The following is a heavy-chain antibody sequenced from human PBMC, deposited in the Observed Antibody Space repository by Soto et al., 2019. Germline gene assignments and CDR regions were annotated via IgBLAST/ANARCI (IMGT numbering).Heavy chain of an antibody. CDR2: IYHSGST. D-gene: IGHD4-4*01. V-gene: IGHV4-30-2*01. CDR1: GGSISSGGYS. Sequence: PSETLSLTCAVSGGSISSGGYSWSWIRQPPGKGLEWIGYIYHSGSTYYNPSLKSRVTISVDRSKNQFSLKLSSVTAADTAVYYCARGMTKVTTIDYWGQGTLVTVSA. CDR3: ARGMTKVTTIDY. J-gene: IGHJ4*02.